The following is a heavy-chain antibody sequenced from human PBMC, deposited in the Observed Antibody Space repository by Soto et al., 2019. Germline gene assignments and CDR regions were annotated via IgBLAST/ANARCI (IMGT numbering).Heavy chain of an antibody. CDR1: GFTFSSYS. CDR2: ISSSSSYI. J-gene: IGHJ3*02. CDR3: ARESVVVAEGAFDI. D-gene: IGHD2-21*01. Sequence: EVQLVESGGGLVKPGGSLRLSCAASGFTFSSYSMNWVRQAPGKGLEWVSSISSSSSYIYYADSVKGRFTISRDNAKNSLYLQMNSLRAEDTAVYYCARESVVVAEGAFDIWGQGTMVTVSS. V-gene: IGHV3-21*01.